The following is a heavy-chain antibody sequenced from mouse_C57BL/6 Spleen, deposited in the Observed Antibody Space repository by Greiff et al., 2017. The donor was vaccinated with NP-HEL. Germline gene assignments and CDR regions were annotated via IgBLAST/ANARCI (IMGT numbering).Heavy chain of an antibody. V-gene: IGHV5-17*01. Sequence: EVQLQESGGGLVKPGGSLKLSCSASGFTFSDYGMHWVRQAPEKGLEWVAYISSGSSTIYYADTVKGRFTISRDNAKNTLFRQMTSLRSEDTAMYYGARRGFYDGSSYSYYAMDYWGQGTSVTVSS. J-gene: IGHJ4*01. CDR3: ARRGFYDGSSYSYYAMDY. CDR2: ISSGSSTI. CDR1: GFTFSDYG. D-gene: IGHD1-1*01.